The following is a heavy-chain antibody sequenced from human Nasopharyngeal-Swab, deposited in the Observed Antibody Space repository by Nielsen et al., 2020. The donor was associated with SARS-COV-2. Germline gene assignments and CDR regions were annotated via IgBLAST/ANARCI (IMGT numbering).Heavy chain of an antibody. CDR3: ARMNKNILTGFDY. CDR2: NYHSGST. J-gene: IGHJ4*02. V-gene: IGHV4-30-2*01. Sequence: TLSLTCAVSGGSISSGGYSWTWIRQPPGKGLEWIGYNYHSGSTYYYPSLKSRVTISVDRSKNQFSLKLSSVTAADTAVYYCARMNKNILTGFDYWGQGTLVTVSS. D-gene: IGHD3-9*01. CDR1: GGSISSGGYS.